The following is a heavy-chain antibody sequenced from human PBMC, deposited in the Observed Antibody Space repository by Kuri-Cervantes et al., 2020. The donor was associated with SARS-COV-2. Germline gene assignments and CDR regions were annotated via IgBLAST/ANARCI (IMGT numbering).Heavy chain of an antibody. CDR1: GFTFSSYA. CDR3: AKDRALAGSLDY. CDR2: ISGSGGST. V-gene: IGHV3-23*01. Sequence: GESLKISCAASGFTFSSYAMSWVRQAPGKGLEWVSAISGSGGSTYYADSVKGRFTISRDNSKNTLYLQMNSLRAEDTAVYYCAKDRALAGSLDYWGQGTLVTVSS. J-gene: IGHJ4*02. D-gene: IGHD1-26*01.